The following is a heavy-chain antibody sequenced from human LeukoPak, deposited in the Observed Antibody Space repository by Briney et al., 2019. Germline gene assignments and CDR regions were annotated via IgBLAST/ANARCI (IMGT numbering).Heavy chain of an antibody. CDR2: VIPIFGTA. D-gene: IGHD2-15*01. J-gene: IGHJ5*02. CDR1: GGTFSSYA. Sequence: SVTVSCKASGGTFSSYAISWMRQAPGHGLEWTGGVIPIFGTANYAQKFQGRATITADESTSTAYMELSSLRSEDTAVYYCAREGPSVVVVAANNWFDPWGQGTLVTVSS. CDR3: AREGPSVVVVAANNWFDP. V-gene: IGHV1-69*01.